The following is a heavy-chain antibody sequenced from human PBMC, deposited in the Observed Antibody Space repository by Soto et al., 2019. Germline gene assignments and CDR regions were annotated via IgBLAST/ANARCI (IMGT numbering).Heavy chain of an antibody. CDR2: IKQDGSEK. D-gene: IGHD1-1*01. CDR3: ARYSYIRGWNDPVYDYYYYYGIDV. Sequence: GGSLRLSCAASGFTFSSYWMSWVRQAPGKGLEWVANIKQDGSEKYYVDSVKGRFTISRDNAKNSLYLQMNSLRAEDTAVYYCARYSYIRGWNDPVYDYYYYYGIDVWGQGTTVTVSS. CDR1: GFTFSSYW. J-gene: IGHJ6*02. V-gene: IGHV3-7*05.